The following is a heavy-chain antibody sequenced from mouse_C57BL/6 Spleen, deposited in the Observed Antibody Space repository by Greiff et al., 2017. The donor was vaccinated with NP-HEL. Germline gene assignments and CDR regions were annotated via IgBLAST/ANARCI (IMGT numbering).Heavy chain of an antibody. CDR2: FLPGSGST. CDR1: GYTFTGYW. J-gene: IGHJ3*01. V-gene: IGHV1-9*01. CDR3: AYYYGSPWFAY. D-gene: IGHD1-1*01. Sequence: QVQLQQSGAELMKPGASVKLSCKATGYTFTGYWIEWVKQRPGHGLEWIGEFLPGSGSTNYNEKFKGKATFTADTSSSTAYMQLSSLTTEDSAIYYCAYYYGSPWFAYWGQGTLVTVSA.